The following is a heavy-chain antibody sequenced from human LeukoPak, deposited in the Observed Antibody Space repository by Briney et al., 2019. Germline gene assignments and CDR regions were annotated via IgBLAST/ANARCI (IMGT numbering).Heavy chain of an antibody. Sequence: ASVKVSCKASGYTFTSYGISWVRQAPGQGLEWMGWISAYNGNTNYAQKLQGRVTMTTDTSTSTAYMELRSLRSDDTAVYYCARSVGDSSGYYYFLHTYYFDSWGQGTLVTVSS. CDR1: GYTFTSYG. CDR3: ARSVGDSSGYYYFLHTYYFDS. CDR2: ISAYNGNT. D-gene: IGHD3-22*01. V-gene: IGHV1-18*01. J-gene: IGHJ4*02.